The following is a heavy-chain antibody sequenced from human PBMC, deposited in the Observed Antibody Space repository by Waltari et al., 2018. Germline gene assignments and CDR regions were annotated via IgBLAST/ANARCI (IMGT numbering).Heavy chain of an antibody. J-gene: IGHJ4*02. Sequence: EVQLVESGGGLIQPGGSLRLSCEAPGLTFSRNYMRWVRQAPGKGLEWLSAIYSGGNTFYADSVKGRFNISIDNSKNTLYLQMNSLRVDDTAVYYCARDDSYGQFMRFDFWGQGTVVTVSS. CDR1: GLTFSRNY. V-gene: IGHV3-53*01. CDR3: ARDDSYGQFMRFDF. CDR2: IYSGGNT. D-gene: IGHD5-18*01.